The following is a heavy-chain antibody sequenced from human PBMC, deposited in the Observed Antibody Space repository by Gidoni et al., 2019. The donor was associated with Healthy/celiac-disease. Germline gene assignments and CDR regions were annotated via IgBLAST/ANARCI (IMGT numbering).Heavy chain of an antibody. CDR1: GFTFSSDW. Sequence: EVQLVESGGGLVQPGGSLRLSCAASGFTFSSDWMHWVRQAPGKGLVWVARSNRDGSSTSYADSVKGRFTISRDNAKNTLYLQMNSLRAEDTAVYYCARRYSSGWFDYWGQGTLVTVSS. CDR3: ARRYSSGWFDY. D-gene: IGHD6-19*01. V-gene: IGHV3-74*01. J-gene: IGHJ4*02. CDR2: SNRDGSST.